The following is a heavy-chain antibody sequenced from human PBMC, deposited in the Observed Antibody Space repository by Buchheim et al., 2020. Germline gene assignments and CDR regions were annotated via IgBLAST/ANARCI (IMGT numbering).Heavy chain of an antibody. CDR2: IYHSGST. CDR3: ARIPYYYYYGLDV. Sequence: QVQLQESGPGLVKPSGTLSLTCDVSGGSISSNYWWSWVRQPPGMGLGWLGEIYHSGSTNYNPSFKSRFTISVDKSKNQFPLKLTSVTAADTAVYYCARIPYYYYYGLDVWGQGTT. CDR1: GGSISSNYW. D-gene: IGHD2-21*01. V-gene: IGHV4-4*02. J-gene: IGHJ6*02.